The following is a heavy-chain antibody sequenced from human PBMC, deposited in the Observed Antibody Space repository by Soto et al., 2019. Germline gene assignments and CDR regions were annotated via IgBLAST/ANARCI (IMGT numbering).Heavy chain of an antibody. V-gene: IGHV3-23*01. CDR3: AEDITFFDY. J-gene: IGHJ4*02. CDR2: ISGNGGGT. D-gene: IGHD1-20*01. CDR1: GLTFSGHA. Sequence: GGSLRLSCVVSGLTFSGHAMSWVRQAPGGGLEWVSSISGNGGGTYYTESVKGRFAISRANSENTVYLQMNGLRADDTAVYYCAEDITFFDYWGQGALVTVSS.